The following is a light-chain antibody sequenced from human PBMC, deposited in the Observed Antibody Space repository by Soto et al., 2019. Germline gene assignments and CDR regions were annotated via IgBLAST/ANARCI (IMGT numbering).Light chain of an antibody. J-gene: IGKJ1*01. V-gene: IGKV3-20*01. Sequence: EIVLTQSPGTPSLSPGERATLSCRASQSVTSSYLAWYQQKPGQAPRLLIYGASSRATGIPDRFSGSGSGTDFTLTISRLEPEDFAVYYCQAYGSSRTFGQGTKVEIK. CDR3: QAYGSSRT. CDR2: GAS. CDR1: QSVTSSY.